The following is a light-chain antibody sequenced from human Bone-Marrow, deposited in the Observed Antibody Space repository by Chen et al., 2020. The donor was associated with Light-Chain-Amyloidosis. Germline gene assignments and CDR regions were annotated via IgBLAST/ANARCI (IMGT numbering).Light chain of an antibody. J-gene: IGKJ4*01. Sequence: VLPQSPGTLSLFPGDRATLSCRASQSVHNNYVTWYQQQPDQPPTLLIFHTSTRAADIPDRFSGSGSGTAFGLTISSLEPEDFAVYFCQQYGTSPLAFGGGSKVEI. CDR3: QQYGTSPLA. CDR1: QSVHNNY. V-gene: IGKV3-20*01. CDR2: HTS.